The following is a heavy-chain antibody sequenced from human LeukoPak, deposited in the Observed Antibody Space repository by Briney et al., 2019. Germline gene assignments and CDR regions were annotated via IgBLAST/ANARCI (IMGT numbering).Heavy chain of an antibody. CDR1: GGTFSSYA. D-gene: IGHD5-24*01. CDR3: AREDGYNILRELWFDP. V-gene: IGHV1-69*13. CDR2: IIPIFGTA. Sequence: SVKVSCKASGGTFSSYAISWVRQAPGQGLEWMGGIIPIFGTANYAQKFQGRVTITADESTSTAYMELSSLRSGDTAVYYCAREDGYNILRELWFDPWGQGTLVTVSS. J-gene: IGHJ5*02.